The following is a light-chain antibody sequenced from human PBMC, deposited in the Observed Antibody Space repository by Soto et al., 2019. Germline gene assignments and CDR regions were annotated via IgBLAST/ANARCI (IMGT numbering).Light chain of an antibody. CDR1: SSDVGDYNF. Sequence: QSALTQPASVSGSPGQSITISCTGTSSDVGDYNFVSWYQQHPGKAPKLMIYDVSNRPSGVSNRFSGSKSDKTASLTISGLQAEDEADYYCSSYTNTNTRVLFGGGTKLTVL. J-gene: IGLJ2*01. CDR3: SSYTNTNTRVL. CDR2: DVS. V-gene: IGLV2-14*01.